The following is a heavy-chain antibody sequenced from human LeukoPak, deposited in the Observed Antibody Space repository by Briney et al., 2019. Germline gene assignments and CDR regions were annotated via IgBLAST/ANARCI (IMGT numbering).Heavy chain of an antibody. J-gene: IGHJ4*02. Sequence: SETLSLTCTVSGGSISSSSYYWGWIRQPPGKGLEWIGSISYTGSTYYNPSLKSRVTISVDTSKNQFSLKLSSVTAADTAVYYCASSLIAAAQADYWGQGTLVTVSS. CDR1: GGSISSSSYY. V-gene: IGHV4-39*07. D-gene: IGHD6-13*01. CDR3: ASSLIAAAQADY. CDR2: ISYTGST.